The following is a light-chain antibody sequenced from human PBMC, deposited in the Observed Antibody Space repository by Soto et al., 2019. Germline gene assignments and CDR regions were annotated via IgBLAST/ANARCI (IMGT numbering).Light chain of an antibody. Sequence: DGERTQSPCSVSAAVGGRVTVTCRASQVMSSWLAWYQQKPGKAPKLLIFAASTLQSGVPSRFSGSGSRTDFTLTITSLQPEDIGTYYCQQTDTLPSTFGQGTRLEIK. V-gene: IGKV1D-12*01. J-gene: IGKJ5*01. CDR2: AAS. CDR1: QVMSSW. CDR3: QQTDTLPST.